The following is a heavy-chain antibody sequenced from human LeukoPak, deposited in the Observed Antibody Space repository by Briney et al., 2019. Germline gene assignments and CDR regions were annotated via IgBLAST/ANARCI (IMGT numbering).Heavy chain of an antibody. CDR2: ISWNSGSI. CDR3: AKGKQQLVRGFDY. D-gene: IGHD6-13*01. V-gene: IGHV3-9*01. Sequence: GRSLRLSCAASGFTFDDYAMHWVRQAPGKGLEWVSGISWNSGSIGYADSVKGRFTISRDNAKNSLYLQMNSLRAEDTALYYCAKGKQQLVRGFDYWGQGTLVTVSS. CDR1: GFTFDDYA. J-gene: IGHJ4*02.